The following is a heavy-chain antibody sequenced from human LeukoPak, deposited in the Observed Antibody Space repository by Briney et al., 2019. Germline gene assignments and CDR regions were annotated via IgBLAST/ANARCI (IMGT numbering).Heavy chain of an antibody. Sequence: ASVEVSCKASGGTFSSYAISWVRQAPGQGLEWMGGIIPIFGTANYAQKFQGRVTITADESTSTAYMELSSLRSEDTAVYYCAIDSKGGYYAFDIWGQGTMVTVSS. J-gene: IGHJ3*02. V-gene: IGHV1-69*01. CDR3: AIDSKGGYYAFDI. CDR2: IIPIFGTA. D-gene: IGHD2-21*02. CDR1: GGTFSSYA.